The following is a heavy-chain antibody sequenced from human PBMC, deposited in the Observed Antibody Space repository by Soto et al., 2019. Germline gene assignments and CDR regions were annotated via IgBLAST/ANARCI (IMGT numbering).Heavy chain of an antibody. CDR3: ARIREWTYYDFWSGPYYYYGMDV. D-gene: IGHD3-3*01. CDR1: GFSLTTTEVA. J-gene: IGHJ6*02. CDR2: IFSNDEK. Sequence: SGPTLVNPTQSLTLTCSFSGFSLTTTEVAVGWIRQPPGKALEWLAHIFSNDEKSYSTSLKSRLTISKDTSKSQVVLTMTNMDPVDTATYYCARIREWTYYDFWSGPYYYYGMDVWGQGTTVTVSS. V-gene: IGHV2-26*01.